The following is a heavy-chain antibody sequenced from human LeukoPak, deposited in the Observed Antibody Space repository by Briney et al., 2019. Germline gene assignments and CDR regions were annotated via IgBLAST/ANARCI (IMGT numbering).Heavy chain of an antibody. Sequence: GGSLRLSRAASGFTFSSYGMHWVRQAPGKGLEWVAVISYDGSNKYYADSVKGRFTISRDNPKNTLYLQMNSLRAEDTAVYYCAKGAKYYYDSSGYPLLALWGQGSLVTVSS. CDR1: GFTFSSYG. CDR3: AKGAKYYYDSSGYPLLAL. D-gene: IGHD3-22*01. J-gene: IGHJ4*02. V-gene: IGHV3-30*18. CDR2: ISYDGSNK.